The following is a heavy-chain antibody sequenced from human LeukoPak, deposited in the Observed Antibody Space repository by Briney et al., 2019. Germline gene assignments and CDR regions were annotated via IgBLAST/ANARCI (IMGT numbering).Heavy chain of an antibody. CDR1: GFSVSTYY. J-gene: IGHJ3*02. CDR2: IHGGGGT. CDR3: ARNPGAFDI. V-gene: IGHV3-66*01. Sequence: PGGSLRLSCGASGFSVSTYYMTWVRQAPGKGLEWVSFIHGGGGTDYADSVKGRFTISRDTSKNTVYLQMNNLRADDTAVYYCARNPGAFDIWDQGTMVTVSS.